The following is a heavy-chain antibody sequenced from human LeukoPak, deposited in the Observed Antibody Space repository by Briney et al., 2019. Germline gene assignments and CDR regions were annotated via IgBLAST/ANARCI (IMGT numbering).Heavy chain of an antibody. V-gene: IGHV5-51*01. Sequence: GESLKISCKGSGYSFTNYWIGWVRQMPGKGLEWMGIIYPSVSDTTYSPSFQGQVIISADKSISTAYLQWSSLKASDTAMYYCARALAIAGPMYYFDYWGQGILVTVSS. J-gene: IGHJ4*02. D-gene: IGHD6-13*01. CDR2: IYPSVSDT. CDR3: ARALAIAGPMYYFDY. CDR1: GYSFTNYW.